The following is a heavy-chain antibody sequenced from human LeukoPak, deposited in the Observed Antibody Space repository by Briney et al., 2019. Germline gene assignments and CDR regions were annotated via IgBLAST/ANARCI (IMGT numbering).Heavy chain of an antibody. J-gene: IGHJ3*02. V-gene: IGHV4-39*07. Sequence: SETLSLTCTVSGDSISSSNYYWGWIRQPPGKGLEWIGSFYSSEITHYNPSLKSRVTISVDTSKNQFSLKLSSVTAADTAVYYCARRGDSSGCFDIWGQGTMVTVSS. CDR1: GDSISSSNYY. CDR3: ARRGDSSGCFDI. D-gene: IGHD3-22*01. CDR2: FYSSEIT.